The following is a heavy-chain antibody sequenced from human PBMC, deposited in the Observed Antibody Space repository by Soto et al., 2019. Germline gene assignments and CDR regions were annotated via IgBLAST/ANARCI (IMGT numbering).Heavy chain of an antibody. CDR2: IIPILGIA. CDR1: GGTFSSYT. D-gene: IGHD5-12*01. CDR3: ANQVAQWLHGWFAP. V-gene: IGHV1-69*02. Sequence: QVQLVQSGAEVKKPGSSVKVSCKASGGTFSSYTISWVRQAPGQGLEWMGRIIPILGIANYAQKFQGRVTITADKSTSTAYMELSSLRSEDTAVYYCANQVAQWLHGWFAPWGQGTLVTVSS. J-gene: IGHJ5*02.